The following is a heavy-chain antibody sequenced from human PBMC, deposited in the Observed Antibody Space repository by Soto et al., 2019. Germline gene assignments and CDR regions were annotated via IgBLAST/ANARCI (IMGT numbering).Heavy chain of an antibody. CDR1: GGSISSGDYY. Sequence: SETLSLTCTVSGGSISSGDYYWSWIRQPPGKGLEWIGYIYYSGSTNYNPSLKSRVTISVDTSRNQFSLKLSSVTAADTAVYYRARSRDGYNPDYSDYWGQGTLVTVS. J-gene: IGHJ4*02. CDR3: ARSRDGYNPDYSDY. CDR2: IYYSGST. V-gene: IGHV4-61*08. D-gene: IGHD5-12*01.